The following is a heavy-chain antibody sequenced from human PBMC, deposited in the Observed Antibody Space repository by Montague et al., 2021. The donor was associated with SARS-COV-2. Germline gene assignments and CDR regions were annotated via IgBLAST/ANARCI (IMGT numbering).Heavy chain of an antibody. CDR2: IHHGGST. V-gene: IGHV4-34*01. Sequence: SETLSLTCAVSGGSFSGFYWSWVRQSPGKGLEWIGEIHHGGSTNYNPSLKSRVTISADTSKNQFSLKLTSVAAADTAVYYCARLGDGVVPSPILGVGPYYSYYYMDVWGKGTTVTVSS. CDR1: GGSFSGFY. CDR3: ARLGDGVVPSPILGVGPYYSYYYMDV. D-gene: IGHD3-10*01. J-gene: IGHJ6*03.